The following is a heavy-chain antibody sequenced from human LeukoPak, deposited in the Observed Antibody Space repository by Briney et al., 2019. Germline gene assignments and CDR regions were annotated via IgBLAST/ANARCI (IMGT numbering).Heavy chain of an antibody. D-gene: IGHD6-13*01. CDR3: AREVGGYSSTRVYFQH. Sequence: SVKVSCKASGYTFTGYYMHWVRQAPGQGLEWMGGIIPIFGTANYAQKFQGRVTITADKSTSTAYMELSSLRSEDTAVYYCAREVGGYSSTRVYFQHWGQGTLATVSS. J-gene: IGHJ1*01. CDR2: IIPIFGTA. CDR1: GYTFTGYY. V-gene: IGHV1-69*06.